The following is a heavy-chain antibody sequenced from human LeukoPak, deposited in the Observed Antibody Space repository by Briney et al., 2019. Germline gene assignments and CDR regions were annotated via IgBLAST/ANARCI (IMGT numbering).Heavy chain of an antibody. CDR1: GGSISSYY. D-gene: IGHD5-18*01. Sequence: SQTLSLTCTVSGGSISSYYWSWIRQPPGKGLEWIGYIYYSGSTNYNPSLKSRVTISVDTSKNQFSLKLSSVTAADTAVYYCARDRRGYSYGYNYYYYMDVWGKGTTVTISS. J-gene: IGHJ6*03. V-gene: IGHV4-59*01. CDR3: ARDRRGYSYGYNYYYYMDV. CDR2: IYYSGST.